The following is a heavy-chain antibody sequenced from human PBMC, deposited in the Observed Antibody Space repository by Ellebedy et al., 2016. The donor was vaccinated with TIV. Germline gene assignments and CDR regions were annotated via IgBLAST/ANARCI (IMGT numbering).Heavy chain of an antibody. CDR2: INAGNGNT. V-gene: IGHV1-3*01. J-gene: IGHJ6*02. CDR1: GYTFTSYA. D-gene: IGHD3-3*01. CDR3: ARGYYEFWSGYLYYYYYGMDV. Sequence: AASVKVSCKASGYTFTSYAMHWVRQAPGQRLEWMGWINAGNGNTKYSQKFQGRVTITRDTSASTAYMELSSLRSEDTAVYYCARGYYEFWSGYLYYYYYGMDVWGQGTTVTVSS.